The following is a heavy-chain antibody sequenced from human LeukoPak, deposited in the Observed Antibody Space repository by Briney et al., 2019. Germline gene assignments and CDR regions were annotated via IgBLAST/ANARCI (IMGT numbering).Heavy chain of an antibody. CDR2: ISGSGGST. V-gene: IGHV3-23*01. CDR1: GFTFSSYA. Sequence: GGSLRLSCAASGFTFSSYAMSWVRQAPGKGLEWVSAISGSGGSTYYADSVKGRFTISRDNSKNTLYLQMNSLRAEDTAVYYCAKDRALAAYDSWSGYFDYDYWGQGTLVTVSS. J-gene: IGHJ4*02. CDR3: AKDRALAAYDSWSGYFDYDY. D-gene: IGHD3-3*01.